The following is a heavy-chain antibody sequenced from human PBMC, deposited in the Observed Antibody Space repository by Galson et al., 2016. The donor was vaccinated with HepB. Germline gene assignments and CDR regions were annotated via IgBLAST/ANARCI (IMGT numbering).Heavy chain of an antibody. CDR1: GYSFTTYW. CDR3: ARQVGTNYLYDGFGFDD. D-gene: IGHD1-26*01. Sequence: QSGAEVTKPGESLKISCKGSGYSFTTYWIGWVRQKPGKGLEWMGVIYPGDSDARYSPSFQGQVTISADRSINTAYLLWSSLKASDTAMDYCARQVGTNYLYDGFGFDDWGQGTLVTVSS. V-gene: IGHV5-51*01. CDR2: IYPGDSDA. J-gene: IGHJ4*02.